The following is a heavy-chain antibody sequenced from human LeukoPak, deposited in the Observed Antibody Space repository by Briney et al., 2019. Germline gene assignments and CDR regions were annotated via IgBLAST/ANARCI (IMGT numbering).Heavy chain of an antibody. V-gene: IGHV4-39*07. Sequence: KPSETLSLTCTVSGGSISSSSYYWGWIRQPPGKGLEWIGSIYYSGSTNYNPSLKSRVTISVDTSKNQFSLKLSSVTAADTAVYYCARNYYDSSGYSEGFDYWGQGTLVTVSS. J-gene: IGHJ4*02. CDR2: IYYSGST. CDR1: GGSISSSSYY. D-gene: IGHD3-22*01. CDR3: ARNYYDSSGYSEGFDY.